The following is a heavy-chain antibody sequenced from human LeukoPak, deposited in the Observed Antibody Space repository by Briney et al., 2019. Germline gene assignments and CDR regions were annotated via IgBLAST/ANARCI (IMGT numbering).Heavy chain of an antibody. CDR1: GGPISSYY. CDR2: IYYSGST. D-gene: IGHD1-1*01. V-gene: IGHV4-59*01. J-gene: IGHJ6*02. Sequence: SETLSLTCTVSGGPISSYYWSWIRQPPGKGLEWIGYIYYSGSTNYNPSLKSRVTISVDTSKNQFSLKLSSVTAADTAVYYCARVLDGPHYHYYGMDVWGQGTTVTVSS. CDR3: ARVLDGPHYHYYGMDV.